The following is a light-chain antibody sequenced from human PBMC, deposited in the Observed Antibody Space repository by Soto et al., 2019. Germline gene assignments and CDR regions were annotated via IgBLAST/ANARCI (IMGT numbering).Light chain of an antibody. CDR1: SSNIGTNY. CDR3: ATWDRSLSVGV. CDR2: DND. V-gene: IGLV1-51*01. Sequence: QSVLTQPPSVYAAPGQKVTISCSGSSSNIGTNYVFWYQQLPGTAPKLLIYDNDKRPSGIPDRFSGSKSGTSATLGITGLQTGDEADYYCATWDRSLSVGVFVGGTKLTVL. J-gene: IGLJ2*01.